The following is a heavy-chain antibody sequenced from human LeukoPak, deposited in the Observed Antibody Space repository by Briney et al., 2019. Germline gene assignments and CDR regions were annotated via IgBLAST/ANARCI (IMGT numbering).Heavy chain of an antibody. J-gene: IGHJ5*02. CDR2: IYYSGST. CDR3: ARVITMVRGPMGWFDP. D-gene: IGHD3-10*01. V-gene: IGHV4-31*03. CDR1: GGSISSGGYY. Sequence: PSETLSLTCTVSGGSISSGGYYWSWIRQHPGKGLEWIGYIYYSGSTYYNPSLKSRVTISVDTSKNQFSLKLSSVTAADTAVYYCARVITMVRGPMGWFDPWGQGTLVTVSS.